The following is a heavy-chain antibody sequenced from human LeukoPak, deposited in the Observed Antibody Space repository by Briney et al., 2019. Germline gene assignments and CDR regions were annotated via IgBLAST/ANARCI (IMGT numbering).Heavy chain of an antibody. Sequence: SVKVSCKASGGTFSSYAISWVRQAPGQGLEWRGGIIPIFGTANYAQKFQGRVTITADESTSTAYMELSSLRSEDTAVYYCARGELLRAGYFDYWGQGTLVTVSS. D-gene: IGHD1-26*01. J-gene: IGHJ4*02. V-gene: IGHV1-69*13. CDR2: IIPIFGTA. CDR1: GGTFSSYA. CDR3: ARGELLRAGYFDY.